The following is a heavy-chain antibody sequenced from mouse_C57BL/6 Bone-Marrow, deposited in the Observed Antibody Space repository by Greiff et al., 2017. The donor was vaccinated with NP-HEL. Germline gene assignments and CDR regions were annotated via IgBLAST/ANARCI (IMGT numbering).Heavy chain of an antibody. J-gene: IGHJ2*01. CDR3: ATITTVVASFDY. Sequence: VQLQQSGPVLVKPGASVKMSCKASGYTFTDYYMNWVKQSHGKSLEWIGVINPYNGGTSYNQKFKGKATLTVDKSSSTAYMELNSLTSEDSAVYYCATITTVVASFDYWGQGTTLTVSS. V-gene: IGHV1-19*01. CDR1: GYTFTDYY. CDR2: INPYNGGT. D-gene: IGHD1-1*01.